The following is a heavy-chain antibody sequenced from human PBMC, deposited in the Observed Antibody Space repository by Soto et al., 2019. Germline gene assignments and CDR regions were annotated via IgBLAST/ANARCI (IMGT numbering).Heavy chain of an antibody. D-gene: IGHD1-26*01. V-gene: IGHV3-30*18. J-gene: IGHJ4*02. Sequence: GAPLRLSCEASGFTLSAYGMHCGRQAPGKGLEWVGVVSYYGTNEYYEDSVKGRFTISRDNSKNTLYLQMNSLRIEDTAVYFCAKEDPSGRYSLDYWGQGSQVTVSS. CDR3: AKEDPSGRYSLDY. CDR2: VSYYGTNE. CDR1: GFTLSAYG.